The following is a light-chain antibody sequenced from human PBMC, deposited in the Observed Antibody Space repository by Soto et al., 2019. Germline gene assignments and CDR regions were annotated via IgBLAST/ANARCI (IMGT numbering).Light chain of an antibody. CDR1: QSIRSY. CDR2: AAS. Sequence: DIQMTQSPSSLSAVVGDRVTITCRTSQSIRSYLNWYQQKSGKAPKLLISAASNLQSGVPYRFSGSGSGTDFTLTISGLLPEDVATYYCQHSHSSPRITFGQGTRLEIK. J-gene: IGKJ5*01. CDR3: QHSHSSPRIT. V-gene: IGKV1-39*01.